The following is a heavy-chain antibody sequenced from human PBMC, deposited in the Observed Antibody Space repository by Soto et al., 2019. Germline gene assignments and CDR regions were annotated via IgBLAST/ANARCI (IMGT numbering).Heavy chain of an antibody. CDR2: ISGSGGST. J-gene: IGHJ3*02. CDR1: GFTFSSYA. CDR3: AKPGLRITIFGVVTIGDAFDI. D-gene: IGHD3-3*01. V-gene: IGHV3-23*01. Sequence: SLRLSCAASGFTFSSYAMSWVRQAPGKGLEWVSAISGSGGSTYYADSVKGRFTISRDNSKNTLYLQMNSLRAEDTAVYYCAKPGLRITIFGVVTIGDAFDIWGQGTMVTVSS.